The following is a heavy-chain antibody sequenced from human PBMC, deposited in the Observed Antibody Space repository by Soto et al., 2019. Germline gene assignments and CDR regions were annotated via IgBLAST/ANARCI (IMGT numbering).Heavy chain of an antibody. V-gene: IGHV1-46*03. CDR2: INPSGDTT. CDR3: TRGAYCGGDCYDY. CDR1: GFTFTSYY. D-gene: IGHD2-21*01. Sequence: QVQLVQSGAEVKKPGASVKVSCKASGFTFTSYYMHWVRQAPAQGLEWMGIINPSGDTTNYAQEFQGRVTMTRDTSTSTVYMELSSLRSEDTAVYYCTRGAYCGGDCYDYSGQGTLVTVSS. J-gene: IGHJ4*02.